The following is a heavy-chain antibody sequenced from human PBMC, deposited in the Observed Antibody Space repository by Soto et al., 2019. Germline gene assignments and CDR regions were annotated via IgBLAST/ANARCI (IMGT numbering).Heavy chain of an antibody. CDR3: ARFNYYDSSGLDY. CDR1: GGSIRSYY. V-gene: IGHV4-59*01. CDR2: ISYTGST. D-gene: IGHD3-22*01. Sequence: SETLSLTCTVSGGSIRSYYWSWIRQPPGKGLEWIGYISYTGSTNYNPSLKSRVTISVDTSKNQFSLKLSSVTAADTAVYYCARFNYYDSSGLDYWGQGTLVTVSS. J-gene: IGHJ4*02.